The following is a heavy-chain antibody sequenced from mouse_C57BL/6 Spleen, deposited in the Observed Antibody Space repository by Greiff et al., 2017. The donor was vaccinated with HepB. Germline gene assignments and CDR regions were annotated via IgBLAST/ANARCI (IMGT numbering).Heavy chain of an antibody. CDR2: IYPGDGDT. J-gene: IGHJ4*01. V-gene: IGHV1-80*01. Sequence: VHLVESGAELVKPGASVKISCKASGYAFSSYWMNWVKQRPGKGLEWIGQIYPGDGDTNYNGKFKGKATLTADKSSSTAYMQLSSLTSEDSAVYFCARVYDGLSMDYWGQGTSVTVSS. CDR3: ARVYDGLSMDY. CDR1: GYAFSSYW. D-gene: IGHD2-3*01.